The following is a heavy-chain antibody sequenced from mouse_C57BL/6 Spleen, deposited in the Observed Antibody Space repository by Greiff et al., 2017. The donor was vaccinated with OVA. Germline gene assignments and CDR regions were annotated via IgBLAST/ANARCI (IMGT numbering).Heavy chain of an antibody. J-gene: IGHJ4*01. CDR1: GYTFTSYD. Sequence: VQLVESGPELVKPGASAKLSCKASGYTFTSYDINWVKQRPGQGLEWIGWIYPRDGSTKYNEKFKGKATLTVDTSSSNAYREHHSLTSEDSAVYFCARDDLYYYGSSSYAMDYWGQGTSVTVSS. CDR3: ARDDLYYYGSSSYAMDY. CDR2: IYPRDGST. V-gene: IGHV1-85*01. D-gene: IGHD1-1*01.